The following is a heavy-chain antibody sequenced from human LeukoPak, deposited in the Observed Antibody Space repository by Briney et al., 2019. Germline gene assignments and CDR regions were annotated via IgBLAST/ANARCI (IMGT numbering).Heavy chain of an antibody. J-gene: IGHJ3*02. CDR1: GYTFTSYG. CDR2: ISAYNGNT. CDR3: ARDGYYDSSGYYYGDAFDI. D-gene: IGHD3-22*01. V-gene: IGHV1-18*01. Sequence: GASVKVSCKASGYTFTSYGISWVRQAPGQGLEWMGWISAYNGNTNYAQKLQGRVTVTTDTSTSTAYMELRSLRSDDTAVYYCARDGYYDSSGYYYGDAFDIWGQGTMVTVSS.